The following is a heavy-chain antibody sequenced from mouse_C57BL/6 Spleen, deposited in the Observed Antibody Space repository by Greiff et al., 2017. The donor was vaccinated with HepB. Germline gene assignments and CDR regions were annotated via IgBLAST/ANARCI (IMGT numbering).Heavy chain of an antibody. V-gene: IGHV1-59*01. J-gene: IGHJ3*01. CDR2: IDPSDSYT. Sequence: QVQLQQPGAELVRPGTSVKLSCKASGYTFTSYWMHWVKQRPGQGLEWIGVIDPSDSYTNYNQKFKGKATLTVDTSSSTAYMQLSSLTSEDSAVYYCASDKGGFAYWGQGTLVTVSA. CDR3: ASDKGGFAY. D-gene: IGHD1-3*01. CDR1: GYTFTSYW.